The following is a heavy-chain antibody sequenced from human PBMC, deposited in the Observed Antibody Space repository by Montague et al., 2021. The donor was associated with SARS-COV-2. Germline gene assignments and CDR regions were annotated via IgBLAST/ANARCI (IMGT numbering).Heavy chain of an antibody. Sequence: SETLSLTCTVSGGSISSYYWSWIRQPPGKGLEWIGYIYYSGSTNYNPYLKSRVTITVDTSKNQFSLNLSPVTAADTAVYYCARALVPEEWLFGGVYYCYMDVWGSGTTVTVSS. CDR3: ARALVPEEWLFGGVYYCYMDV. J-gene: IGHJ6*03. V-gene: IGHV4-59*01. CDR1: GGSISSYY. CDR2: IYYSGST. D-gene: IGHD3-3*01.